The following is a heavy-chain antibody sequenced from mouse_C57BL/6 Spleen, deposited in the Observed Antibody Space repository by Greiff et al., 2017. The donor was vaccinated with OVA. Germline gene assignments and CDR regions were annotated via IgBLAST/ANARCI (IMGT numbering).Heavy chain of an antibody. V-gene: IGHV6-3*01. CDR2: IRLKSDNYAT. Sequence: EVQLQQSGGGLVQPGGSMKLSCVASGFTFSNYWMNWVRQSPEKGLEWVAQIRLKSDNYATHYAESVKGRFTISRDDSKSSVYLQMNNLRAEDTGIYYCTPYGSNWYFDVWGTGTTVTVSS. D-gene: IGHD1-1*01. J-gene: IGHJ1*03. CDR3: TPYGSNWYFDV. CDR1: GFTFSNYW.